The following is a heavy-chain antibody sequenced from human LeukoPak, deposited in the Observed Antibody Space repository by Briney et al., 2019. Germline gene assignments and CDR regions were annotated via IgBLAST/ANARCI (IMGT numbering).Heavy chain of an antibody. D-gene: IGHD2-2*01. CDR3: AKGVAAMGDH. CDR1: GFTFSSYP. CDR2: ISGSGGGT. V-gene: IGHV3-23*01. J-gene: IGHJ4*02. Sequence: EGSQRLSCAASGFTFSSYPMTWVRQAPGKGLEWVSAISGSGGGTYYADSVKGRFTISRDNSKNTLYLQMNSLRVEDAAVYYCAKGVAAMGDHWGQGTLVTVSS.